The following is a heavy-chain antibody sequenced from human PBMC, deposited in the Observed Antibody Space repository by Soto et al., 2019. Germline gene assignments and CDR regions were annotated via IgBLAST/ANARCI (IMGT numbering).Heavy chain of an antibody. CDR1: GGTFSSYA. CDR2: IITIFGTA. D-gene: IGHD2-2*01. V-gene: IGHV1-69*01. CDR3: ARGGDCSSTSCSSPFDY. J-gene: IGHJ4*02. Sequence: QVQLVQSGAEVKKPGSSVKVSCKASGGTFSSYAISWVRQAPGQGLEWMGGIITIFGTANYAQKFQGRVTITADESTSTAYMELSSLRSEDTAVYYCARGGDCSSTSCSSPFDYWGQGTLVTVSS.